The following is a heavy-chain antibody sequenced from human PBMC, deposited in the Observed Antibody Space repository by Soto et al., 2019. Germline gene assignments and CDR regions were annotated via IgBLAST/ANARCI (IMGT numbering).Heavy chain of an antibody. J-gene: IGHJ6*03. CDR2: INPSGGST. V-gene: IGHV1-46*03. CDR3: ATGYCSGGSCYPEYYYYMDV. D-gene: IGHD2-15*01. Sequence: ASVKVSCKASGYTFTSYYMHWVRQAPGQGLEWMGIINPSGGSTSYAQKFQGRVTMTRDTSTSTVYMELSSLRSEDTAVYYCATGYCSGGSCYPEYYYYMDVWGKGTTVTSP. CDR1: GYTFTSYY.